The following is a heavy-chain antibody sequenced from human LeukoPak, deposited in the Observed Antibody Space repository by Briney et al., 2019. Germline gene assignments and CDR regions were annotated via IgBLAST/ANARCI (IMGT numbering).Heavy chain of an antibody. CDR1: GFTFSSYA. CDR3: ARDVAADGGFDP. J-gene: IGHJ5*02. V-gene: IGHV3-23*01. CDR2: ISGSGGST. D-gene: IGHD6-25*01. Sequence: QAGGSLRLSCAASGFTFSSYAMSWVRQAPGKGLEWVSAISGSGGSTYYADSVKGRFTISRDNAKNSLYLQMNSLRAEDTAVYYCARDVAADGGFDPWGQGTLVTVSS.